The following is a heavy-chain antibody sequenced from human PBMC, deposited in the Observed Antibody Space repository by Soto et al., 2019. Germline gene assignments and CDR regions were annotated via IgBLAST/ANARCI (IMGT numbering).Heavy chain of an antibody. D-gene: IGHD1-26*01. CDR3: GKIGPAGSWDMWFDA. CDR1: GFTFSSYS. V-gene: IGHV3-21*04. J-gene: IGHJ5*02. CDR2: ISSSSSYI. Sequence: GGSLRLSCAASGFTFSSYSMNWVRQAPGKGLEWVSSISSSSSYIYYADSVKGRFTISRDNAKNSLYLQMNSLRVEDTAVYYCGKIGPAGSWDMWFDAWGQGALVTVSS.